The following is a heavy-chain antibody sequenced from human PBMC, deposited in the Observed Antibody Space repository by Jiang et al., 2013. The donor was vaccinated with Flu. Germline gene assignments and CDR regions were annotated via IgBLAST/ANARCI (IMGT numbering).Heavy chain of an antibody. Sequence: PTSRVTISLDTSKNQFSLKLGSVTAADTAVYYCARDVGVAVAAPDDSWFDPWGQGTLVTVSS. D-gene: IGHD6-19*01. V-gene: IGHV4-59*01. J-gene: IGHJ5*02. CDR3: ARDVGVAVAAPDDSWFDP.